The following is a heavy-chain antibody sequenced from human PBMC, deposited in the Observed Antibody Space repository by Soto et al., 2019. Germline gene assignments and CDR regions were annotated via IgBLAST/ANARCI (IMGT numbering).Heavy chain of an antibody. CDR2: IYSDGST. CDR1: GFTFSNYA. Sequence: GGSLRLSCAASGFTFSNYAMHWVRQAPGKGLEWVSIIYSDGSTSYADSVKGRFTISRDNFKNTLYLQMNSLRAEDTAVYYCATAGGSLFFDYWGQGTLVTVSS. D-gene: IGHD2-21*01. V-gene: IGHV3-53*01. CDR3: ATAGGSLFFDY. J-gene: IGHJ4*02.